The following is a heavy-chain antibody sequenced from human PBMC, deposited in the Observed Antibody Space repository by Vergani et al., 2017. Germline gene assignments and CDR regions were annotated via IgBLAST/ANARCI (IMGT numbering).Heavy chain of an antibody. D-gene: IGHD5-12*01. CDR1: GFTFSSYA. CDR3: ARGYSGYDYLFQVRYYYYGMDV. CDR2: ISGSGGST. V-gene: IGHV3-23*01. Sequence: EVQLLESGGGLVQPGGSLRLSCAASGFTFSSYAMSWVRQAPGKGLEWVSAISGSGGSTYYADSVKGRFTISRDNSKNTLYLQMNSLRAEDTAVYYCARGYSGYDYLFQVRYYYYGMDVWGQGTTVTVSS. J-gene: IGHJ6*02.